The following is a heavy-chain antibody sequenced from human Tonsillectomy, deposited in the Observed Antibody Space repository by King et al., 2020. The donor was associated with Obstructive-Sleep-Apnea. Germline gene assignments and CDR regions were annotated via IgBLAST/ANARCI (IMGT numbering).Heavy chain of an antibody. Sequence: VQLVESGGGLVQPGGSLRLSCVASGFIVSNNYMSWVRQAPGKGLEWVSVIYSGGSTYYADSVKGRFTISRDNSKNTLYLQMNSLRAEDTAVYYCARDPDSGGYYWGLHDYWGQGTLVTVSS. D-gene: IGHD3-22*01. CDR3: ARDPDSGGYYWGLHDY. J-gene: IGHJ4*02. CDR2: IYSGGST. V-gene: IGHV3-66*01. CDR1: GFIVSNNY.